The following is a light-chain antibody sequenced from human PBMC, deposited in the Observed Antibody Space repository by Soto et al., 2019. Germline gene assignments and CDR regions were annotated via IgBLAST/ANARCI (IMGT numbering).Light chain of an antibody. CDR3: QQANSFPIT. CDR1: QNINSW. Sequence: DIQMTQSPSSVSASVGDRVTITCRASQNINSWLAWYQQKPGKAPKLLIYAASSLQSGVPSRFSGSGSGTHFTLTISSLQPEDFATYFCQQANSFPITCGQGTRLEIK. V-gene: IGKV1D-12*01. J-gene: IGKJ5*01. CDR2: AAS.